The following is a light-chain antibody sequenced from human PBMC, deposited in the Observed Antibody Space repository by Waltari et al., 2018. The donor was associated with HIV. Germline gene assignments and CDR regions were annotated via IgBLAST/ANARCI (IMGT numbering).Light chain of an antibody. CDR2: GDT. CDR1: SSNIGAGHA. V-gene: IGLV1-40*01. J-gene: IGLJ2*01. CDR3: QSFDSSLSNLVV. Sequence: QAVLTQPPSVSGATGQRVTISCTGSSSNIGAGHAVHWYQQLPGTAPKLLIYGDTHRPSGVPDRFSGSKSGTSASLAIAGLQTEDEAVFYCQSFDSSLSNLVVFGGGTKVTVL.